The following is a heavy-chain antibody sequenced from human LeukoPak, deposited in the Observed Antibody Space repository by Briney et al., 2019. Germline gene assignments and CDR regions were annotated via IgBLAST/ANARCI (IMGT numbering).Heavy chain of an antibody. D-gene: IGHD5-12*01. J-gene: IGHJ3*02. CDR2: ISSSSSTI. Sequence: GGSLRLSCAASGFTFSSYTMNWVRQAPGKGLEWVSKISSSSSTIYYADSVKGRFTTSRDNAKNSLYLQMNSLRAEDTAVYYCARDSPQALAILHAFDIWGHGTMVTVSS. CDR1: GFTFSSYT. V-gene: IGHV3-48*01. CDR3: ARDSPQALAILHAFDI.